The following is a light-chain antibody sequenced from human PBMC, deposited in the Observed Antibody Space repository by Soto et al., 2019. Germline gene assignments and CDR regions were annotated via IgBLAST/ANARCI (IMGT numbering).Light chain of an antibody. Sequence: QSVMTQPPSVSAAPGQKVTISCSGSSSNIGGNSVSWYQQLPGTAPKLLIYDDDKRPSGIPDRFSGSKSGTSATLGITGFQTGDEADYYCSSFAGSNNFPYVFGTGTKLTVL. CDR2: DDD. CDR3: SSFAGSNNFPYV. CDR1: SSNIGGNS. V-gene: IGLV1-51*01. J-gene: IGLJ1*01.